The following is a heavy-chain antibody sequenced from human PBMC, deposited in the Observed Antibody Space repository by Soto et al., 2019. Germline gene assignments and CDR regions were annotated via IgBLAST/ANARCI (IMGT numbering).Heavy chain of an antibody. J-gene: IGHJ5*02. CDR2: ISGSGGST. D-gene: IGHD5-18*01. CDR3: AKVAQLWFLTNWFDP. V-gene: IGHV3-23*01. CDR1: GFTFSSYA. Sequence: GGSLRLSCAASGFTFSSYAMSWVRQAPGKGLEWVSAISGSGGSTYYAVSVKGRFTISRDNSKNTLYLQMNSLRAEDTAVYYCAKVAQLWFLTNWFDPWGQGTLVTVSS.